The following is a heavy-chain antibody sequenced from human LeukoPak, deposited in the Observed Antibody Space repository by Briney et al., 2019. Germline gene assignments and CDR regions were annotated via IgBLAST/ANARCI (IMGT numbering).Heavy chain of an antibody. Sequence: GGSLRLSCAASGFTLSNAWMTCVRQTPGKGLGWVGRMKNKAVGGTTDYAAPVQGRFTISRDDSKNTLYLQMHSLKTEDTAVYYCATVAFIAVGGFDYWGQGTLVTVSS. J-gene: IGHJ4*02. D-gene: IGHD6-19*01. CDR2: MKNKAVGGTT. CDR3: ATVAFIAVGGFDY. V-gene: IGHV3-15*01. CDR1: GFTLSNAW.